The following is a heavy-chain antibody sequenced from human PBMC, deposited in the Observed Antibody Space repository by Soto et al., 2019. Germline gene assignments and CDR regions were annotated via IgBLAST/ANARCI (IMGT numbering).Heavy chain of an antibody. V-gene: IGHV3-48*02. Sequence: VQLVESGGGLVQPGGSLRLSCAASGFTFSSYSMNWVRQAPGKGLEWVSYIISSSSSIHYADSVKGRFTVSRDNAKNSVYLQMNSLRDEDTAVYYCARAAGTNSYGYGYWGQGTLVTVSS. CDR1: GFTFSSYS. CDR3: ARAAGTNSYGYGY. D-gene: IGHD5-18*01. J-gene: IGHJ4*02. CDR2: IISSSSSI.